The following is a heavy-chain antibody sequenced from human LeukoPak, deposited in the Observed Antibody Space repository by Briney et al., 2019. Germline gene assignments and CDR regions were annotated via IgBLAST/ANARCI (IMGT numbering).Heavy chain of an antibody. J-gene: IGHJ4*02. Sequence: GGSLRLSCAASGFTFSSSEMYWVRQAPGKGLEWVSYISTTGDTKYYADSVQGRFTVSRDNGQSLLFLQMNSLRAGDTAIYYCARVFVSGYDVLTGYFRAFDYWGQGALVTVSS. CDR1: GFTFSSSE. CDR2: ISTTGDTK. V-gene: IGHV3-48*03. CDR3: ARVFVSGYDVLTGYFRAFDY. D-gene: IGHD3-9*01.